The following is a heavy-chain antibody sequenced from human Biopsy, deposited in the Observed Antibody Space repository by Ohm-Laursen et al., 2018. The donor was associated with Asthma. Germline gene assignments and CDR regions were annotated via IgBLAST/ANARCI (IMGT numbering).Heavy chain of an antibody. J-gene: IGHJ6*02. CDR3: ARSYYDSSPYYYYGMDV. Sequence: SDTLSLTCAVYGGSFSGYYWSWIRQPPGKGLEWIGEINHSGSTNYNPSLKSRVTISVDTSKNQFSLKLSSVTAADTAVYYCARSYYDSSPYYYYGMDVWGQGTTVTVSS. V-gene: IGHV4-34*01. D-gene: IGHD3-22*01. CDR2: INHSGST. CDR1: GGSFSGYY.